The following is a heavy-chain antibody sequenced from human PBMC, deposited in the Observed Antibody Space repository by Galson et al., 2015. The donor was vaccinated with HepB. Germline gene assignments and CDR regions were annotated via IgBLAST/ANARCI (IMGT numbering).Heavy chain of an antibody. CDR3: AKDLYYYDSDHWDAFDI. J-gene: IGHJ3*02. D-gene: IGHD3-22*01. CDR1: GFTFSSYG. V-gene: IGHV3-30*18. CDR2: ISDDGSER. Sequence: SLRLSCAASGFTFSSYGMHWVRQAPGKGLEWIGIISDDGSERYYADSVKGRFTISRDNSKNTLYLQMNSLRAEDTAVYYCAKDLYYYDSDHWDAFDIWGQGTMVTVSS.